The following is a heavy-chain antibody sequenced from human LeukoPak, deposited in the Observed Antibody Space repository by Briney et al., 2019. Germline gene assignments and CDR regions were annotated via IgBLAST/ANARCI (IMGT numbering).Heavy chain of an antibody. CDR3: ARERYCSGGSCYGNWFDP. CDR2: IYYSGST. V-gene: IGHV4-34*09. CDR1: GGSFSGYY. Sequence: SETLSLTCAVYGGSFSGYYWSWIRQPPGKGLEWIGYIYYSGSTYYNPSLKSRVTISVDTSKNQFSLKLSSVTAADTAVYYCARERYCSGGSCYGNWFDPWGQGTLVTVSS. D-gene: IGHD2-15*01. J-gene: IGHJ5*02.